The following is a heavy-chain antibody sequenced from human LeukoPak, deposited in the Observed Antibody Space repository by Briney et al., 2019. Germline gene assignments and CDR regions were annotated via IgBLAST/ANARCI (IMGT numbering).Heavy chain of an antibody. CDR1: GGSFSGYY. CDR2: INHSGST. V-gene: IGHV4-34*01. D-gene: IGHD2-2*01. Sequence: KSSETLSLTCAVYGGSFSGYYWSWIRQPPGKGLEWIGEINHSGSTNYNPSLKSRVTISVGTSKNQFSLKLSSVTAADTAVYYCARVVVVPAAHQSAYYYYYGMDVWGQGTTITVSS. J-gene: IGHJ6*02. CDR3: ARVVVVPAAHQSAYYYYYGMDV.